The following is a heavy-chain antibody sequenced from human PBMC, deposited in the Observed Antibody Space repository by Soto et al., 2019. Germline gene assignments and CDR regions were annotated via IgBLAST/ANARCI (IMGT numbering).Heavy chain of an antibody. J-gene: IGHJ4*02. CDR1: GFTFSNAW. V-gene: IGHV3-15*01. D-gene: IGHD3-22*01. CDR2: IKSKTDGGTT. CDR3: TTMGYYYDSSGYSLENDY. Sequence: GGSLRLSCAASGFTFSNAWMSWVRQAPGKGLEWVGRIKSKTDGGTTDYAAPVKGRFTISRDDSKNTLYLQMNSLKTEDTAVYYCTTMGYYYDSSGYSLENDYWGQGTLVTVSS.